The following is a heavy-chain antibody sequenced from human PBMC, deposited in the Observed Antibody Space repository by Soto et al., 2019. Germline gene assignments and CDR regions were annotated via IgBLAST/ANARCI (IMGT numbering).Heavy chain of an antibody. CDR2: IIGNGGRT. CDR3: AKETGEGGIDY. J-gene: IGHJ4*02. Sequence: EVQLLESGGGLVHPGGSLRLSCAASGFTFSTYPMSWVRQAAGKGLELVAAIIGNGGRTYHADSVKGRFTISRDNSKNTLYLQVNSLRVEDTALYYWAKETGEGGIDYWGQGTLVTVSS. CDR1: GFTFSTYP. D-gene: IGHD7-27*01. V-gene: IGHV3-23*01.